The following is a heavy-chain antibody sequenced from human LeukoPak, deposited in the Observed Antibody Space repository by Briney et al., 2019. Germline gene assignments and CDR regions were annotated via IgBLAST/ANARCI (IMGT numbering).Heavy chain of an antibody. D-gene: IGHD5-24*01. CDR3: ARLEMATISQGLFDY. J-gene: IGHJ4*02. CDR1: GGTFSSYA. Sequence: SVKVSCKASGGTFSSYAISWVRQAPGQGLEWMGRIIPIFGTANYAQKFQGRGTITTDESTSTAYMELSSLRSEDTAVYYCARLEMATISQGLFDYWGQGTLVTVSS. CDR2: IIPIFGTA. V-gene: IGHV1-69*05.